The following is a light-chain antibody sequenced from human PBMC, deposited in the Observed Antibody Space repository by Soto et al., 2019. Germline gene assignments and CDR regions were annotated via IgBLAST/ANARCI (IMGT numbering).Light chain of an antibody. Sequence: EIVLTQSPGTLSLSPGERATLSCRASQNFSSSYLAWYQQKAGQAPRLLIKGASTRATGIPDRFSGSGSGTDFTLTISRLEAEDSAVYYCQQYGNSPPYAFGQGTKLEIK. CDR1: QNFSSSY. J-gene: IGKJ2*01. CDR2: GAS. V-gene: IGKV3-20*01. CDR3: QQYGNSPPYA.